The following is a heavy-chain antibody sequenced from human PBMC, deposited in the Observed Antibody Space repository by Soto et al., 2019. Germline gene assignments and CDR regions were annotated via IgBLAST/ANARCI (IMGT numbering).Heavy chain of an antibody. J-gene: IGHJ6*02. V-gene: IGHV3-30-3*01. D-gene: IGHD6-13*01. Sequence: QVQLVESGGGVVQPGRSLRLSCAASGFTFSSYAMHWVRQAPGKGLEWVAVISYDGSNKYYADSVKGRFTISRDNSKNTLYLQMNSLRDEDTAVYYCARDTQYSSSWSHHRGMDVWGQGTTVTVSS. CDR2: ISYDGSNK. CDR3: ARDTQYSSSWSHHRGMDV. CDR1: GFTFSSYA.